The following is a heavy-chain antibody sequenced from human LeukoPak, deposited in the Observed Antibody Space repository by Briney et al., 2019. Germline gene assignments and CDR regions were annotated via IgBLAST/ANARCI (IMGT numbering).Heavy chain of an antibody. CDR2: ITLSGTSI. Sequence: PGGSLRLSCAASGFTFSSYNMNWVRQAPGKGLEWVSYITLSGTSIYYADSVKGRFTISRDNAKNSLYLQMNTLRAEDRAVYYCASESPSSSSRTLDYWGQGTLVTVSS. D-gene: IGHD2-2*01. J-gene: IGHJ4*02. CDR1: GFTFSSYN. V-gene: IGHV3-48*01. CDR3: ASESPSSSSRTLDY.